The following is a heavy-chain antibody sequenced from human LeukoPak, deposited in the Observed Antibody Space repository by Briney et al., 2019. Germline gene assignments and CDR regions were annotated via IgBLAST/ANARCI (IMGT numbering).Heavy chain of an antibody. CDR2: IIPIFGTA. J-gene: IGHJ5*02. D-gene: IGHD2-21*01. CDR3: ARSTMVVINWFDP. Sequence: SVKVSCKASGGTFSSYAISWVRQAPGQGLEWMGGIIPIFGTANYAQKLQGRVTITADESTSTAYMELSSLRSEDTAVYYCARSTMVVINWFDPWGQGTLVTVSS. V-gene: IGHV1-69*01. CDR1: GGTFSSYA.